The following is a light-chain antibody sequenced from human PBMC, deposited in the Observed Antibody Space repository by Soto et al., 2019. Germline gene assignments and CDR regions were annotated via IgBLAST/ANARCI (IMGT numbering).Light chain of an antibody. V-gene: IGKV1-5*03. J-gene: IGKJ1*01. Sequence: DIQMTQSPSTLSASVGARVTITCRASQSISSWLAWYQRKPGKAPKLLIYKASSLESGVPSRFSGSGSGTEFTLTISSLQPDDFATYYCQQYNSYSWTFGQGTKVDIK. CDR3: QQYNSYSWT. CDR1: QSISSW. CDR2: KAS.